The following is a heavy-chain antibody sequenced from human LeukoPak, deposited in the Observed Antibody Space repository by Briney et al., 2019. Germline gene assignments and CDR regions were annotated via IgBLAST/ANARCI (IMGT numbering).Heavy chain of an antibody. CDR1: GFTLSTYW. CDR2: INGDGSVT. CDR3: ASDSPYYGMDV. Sequence: GGSLRLSCAASGFTLSTYWMHWVRQAPGKGLLWVSRINGDGSVTVCADSVKGRFTISRDNAKNTLYLQMSSLRAEDTAVYHCASDSPYYGMDVWGQGTTVTVSS. J-gene: IGHJ6*02. V-gene: IGHV3-74*01.